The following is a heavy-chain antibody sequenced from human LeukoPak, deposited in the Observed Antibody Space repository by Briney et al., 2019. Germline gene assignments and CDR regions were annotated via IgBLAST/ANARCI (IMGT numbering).Heavy chain of an antibody. CDR2: IYHSGST. CDR3: ARQINWHFDL. J-gene: IGHJ2*01. CDR1: GGSISSSNW. V-gene: IGHV4-4*02. Sequence: SGTLSLTCAVSGGSISSSNWWSWVRQPPGKGLEWIGEIYHSGSTNYNPSLKSRVTISVDTFKNQFSLRLSSVTAADTAVYYCARQINWHFDLWGRGTLVTVSS.